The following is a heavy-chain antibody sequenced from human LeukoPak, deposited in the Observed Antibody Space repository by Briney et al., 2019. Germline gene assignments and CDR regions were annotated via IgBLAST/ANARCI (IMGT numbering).Heavy chain of an antibody. CDR1: GFTFSNSL. CDR2: IDIDGSTT. D-gene: IGHD5-24*01. CDR3: VRDRDGYNY. Sequence: GGSLRLSCAASGFTFSNSLMHWVRQVPGKGLVWVARIDIDGSTTHYADSVKGRFTISRDNAKNTLYLQMNILRAEDTAVYYCVRDRDGYNYWGQGTLVTVAS. V-gene: IGHV3-74*01. J-gene: IGHJ4*02.